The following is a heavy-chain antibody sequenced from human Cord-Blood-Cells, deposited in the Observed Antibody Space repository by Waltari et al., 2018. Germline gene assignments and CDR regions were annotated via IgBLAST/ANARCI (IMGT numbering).Heavy chain of an antibody. CDR1: GYSISSGYY. Sequence: QVQLQESGPGLVKPSETLSLTCAVSGYSISSGYYWGWIRQPPGKGLEWIGSISHSGSTYYNPSLKSRVTISVDTSKNQFSLKLSSVTAADTAVYYCARDVWSGYDPLFYYYYGMDVWGQGTTVTVSS. J-gene: IGHJ6*02. V-gene: IGHV4-38-2*02. CDR2: ISHSGST. CDR3: ARDVWSGYDPLFYYYYGMDV. D-gene: IGHD3-3*01.